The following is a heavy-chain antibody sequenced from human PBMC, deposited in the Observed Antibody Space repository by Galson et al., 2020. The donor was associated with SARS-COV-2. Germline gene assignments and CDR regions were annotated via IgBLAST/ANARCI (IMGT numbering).Heavy chain of an antibody. V-gene: IGHV4-59*01. CDR2: VEYSGTT. D-gene: IGHD5-12*01. CDR3: ARKGCSGYTNWYFDL. CDR1: GSSISNYY. J-gene: IGHJ2*01. Sequence: SETLSLTCGVSGSSISNYYWSWIRQPPGKGLQWLGYVEYSGTTTYNPSHDPSLKSRVTISVDTSKNQVSLKLRAVTAADTALYFCARKGCSGYTNWYFDLWGRGTLVTVSS.